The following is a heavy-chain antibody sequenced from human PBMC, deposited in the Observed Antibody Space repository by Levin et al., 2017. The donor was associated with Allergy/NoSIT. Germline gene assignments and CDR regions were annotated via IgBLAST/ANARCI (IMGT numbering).Heavy chain of an antibody. CDR2: ISYDGSNK. D-gene: IGHD6-19*01. V-gene: IGHV3-30*18. J-gene: IGHJ3*02. Sequence: GESLRLSCAASGFTFSSYGMHWVRQAPGKGLEWVAVISYDGSNKYYADSVKGRFTISRDNSKNTLYLQMNSLRAEDTAVYYCAKVQLGGSGWYLGIDAFDIWGQGTMVTVSS. CDR1: GFTFSSYG. CDR3: AKVQLGGSGWYLGIDAFDI.